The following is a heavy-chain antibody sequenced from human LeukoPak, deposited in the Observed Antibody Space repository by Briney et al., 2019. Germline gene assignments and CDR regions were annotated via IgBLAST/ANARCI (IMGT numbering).Heavy chain of an antibody. CDR3: ARHTAMAEIDY. CDR1: GGSISSSSYY. V-gene: IGHV4-39*01. D-gene: IGHD5-18*01. J-gene: IGHJ4*02. Sequence: SETLSLTCTVSGGSISSSSYYWGWIRQPPGKGLEWIGSIYYSGSTYYNPSLESRVTISVDTSKNQFSLKLSSVTAADTAVYYCARHTAMAEIDYWGQGTLVTVSS. CDR2: IYYSGST.